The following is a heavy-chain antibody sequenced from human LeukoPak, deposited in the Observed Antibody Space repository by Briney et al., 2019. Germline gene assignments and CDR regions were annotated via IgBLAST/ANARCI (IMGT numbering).Heavy chain of an antibody. V-gene: IGHV4-4*02. D-gene: IGHD2-15*01. CDR1: GGSISTSKW. CDR3: AREHCSGGSCYSIYYYYYMDV. J-gene: IGHJ6*03. CDR2: IYYSGST. Sequence: SETLSLTCAVSGGSISTSKWWSWVRQPPGKGLEWIGEIYYSGSTNYNPSLNDRVTISVDASKNQFSLKLSSVTAADTAVYYCAREHCSGGSCYSIYYYYYMDVWGKGTTVTVSS.